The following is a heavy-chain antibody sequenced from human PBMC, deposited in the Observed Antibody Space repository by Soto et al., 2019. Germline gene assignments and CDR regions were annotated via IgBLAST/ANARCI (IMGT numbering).Heavy chain of an antibody. Sequence: QVPLQESGPGLVKPSGTLSLTCADSGGSISSSNWWSWVRQPPWKGLEWIGQIYHSGSTNYNPSLKVRVTITAYKSTTPVSLRQSSVAAAATALYYCSRDYMVRGVMRWFDPWGQGTLVTVSS. J-gene: IGHJ5*02. CDR2: IYHSGST. D-gene: IGHD3-10*01. CDR3: SRDYMVRGVMRWFDP. V-gene: IGHV4-4*02. CDR1: GGSISSSNW.